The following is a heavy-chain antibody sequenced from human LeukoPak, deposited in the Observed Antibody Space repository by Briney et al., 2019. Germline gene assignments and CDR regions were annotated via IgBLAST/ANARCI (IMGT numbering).Heavy chain of an antibody. Sequence: WASVKVSCKASGYTFTSYGISWVRQAPGQGLEWMGWISAYNGNTNYAQKLQGRVTMTTDTSTSTAYMELSSLRSEDTAVYYCARDDYGDSNGAFDIWGQGTMVTVSS. CDR2: ISAYNGNT. CDR1: GYTFTSYG. V-gene: IGHV1-18*01. D-gene: IGHD4-17*01. J-gene: IGHJ3*02. CDR3: ARDDYGDSNGAFDI.